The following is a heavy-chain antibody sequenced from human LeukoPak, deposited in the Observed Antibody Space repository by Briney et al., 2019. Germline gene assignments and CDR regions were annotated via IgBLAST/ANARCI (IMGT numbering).Heavy chain of an antibody. CDR1: GYTFTGYY. CDR3: ARDCSSTSCADAFDI. CDR2: INPNSGGT. J-gene: IGHJ3*02. V-gene: IGHV1-2*06. Sequence: GASVNVSCKASGYTFTGYYMHWVRQAPGQGLEWMGRINPNSGGTNYAQKFQGRVTMTRDTSISTAYMELSRLRSDDTAVYYCARDCSSTSCADAFDIWGQGTMVTVSS. D-gene: IGHD2-2*01.